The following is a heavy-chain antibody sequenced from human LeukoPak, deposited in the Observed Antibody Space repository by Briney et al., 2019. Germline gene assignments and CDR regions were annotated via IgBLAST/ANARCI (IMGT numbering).Heavy chain of an antibody. J-gene: IGHJ4*02. Sequence: PSETLSLTCTVSGGSISTYYWTWIRQPPGKELEWIGYIYYTGNTNYNPALKSRVTISLDTPRNQFSLKLNSVTAADTAVYYCARRVTGRGTFYFDYWGQGSLVTVSS. V-gene: IGHV4-59*08. D-gene: IGHD1-7*01. CDR3: ARRVTGRGTFYFDY. CDR1: GGSISTYY. CDR2: IYYTGNT.